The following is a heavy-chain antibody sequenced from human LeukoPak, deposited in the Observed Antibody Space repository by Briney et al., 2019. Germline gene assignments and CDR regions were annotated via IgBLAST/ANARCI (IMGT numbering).Heavy chain of an antibody. CDR1: GFTLSSYW. J-gene: IGHJ4*02. CDR2: INSDGSTT. V-gene: IGHV3-74*01. Sequence: PGGSLRLSCAASGFTLSSYWMHWVRQAPGKGLVWVSRINSDGSTTNYADSVKGRFTISRDNAKNTLYVQMNSLRAEDTAVYYCVRSAGEGFDYWGQGTLVTVS. CDR3: VRSAGEGFDY. D-gene: IGHD6-13*01.